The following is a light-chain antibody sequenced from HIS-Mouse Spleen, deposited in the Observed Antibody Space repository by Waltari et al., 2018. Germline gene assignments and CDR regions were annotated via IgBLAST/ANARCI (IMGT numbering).Light chain of an antibody. CDR3: QQYNSYSYT. CDR2: KAS. J-gene: IGKJ2*01. V-gene: IGKV1-5*03. CDR1: QSISSC. Sequence: DIQMTQSPSTLSATVGDRATITCRASQSISSCLAWYQQKPGKPPKLLIYKASSLESGVPSRFSGSGSGTEFTLTISSLQPDDFATYYCQQYNSYSYTFGQGTKLEIK.